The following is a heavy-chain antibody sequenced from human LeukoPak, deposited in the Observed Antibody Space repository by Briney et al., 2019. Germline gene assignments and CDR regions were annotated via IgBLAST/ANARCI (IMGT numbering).Heavy chain of an antibody. J-gene: IGHJ4*02. CDR3: AKDHYWSIDY. Sequence: PGGSLRLSCAASGFTFSTYAMSWVRQAPGKGLEWVSGISYSGGSTYYADSVKGRFTISRDNSKNTLYLQMNSLRAEDTGVYYCAKDHYWSIDYWGRGTLVTVSS. CDR1: GFTFSTYA. CDR2: ISYSGGST. V-gene: IGHV3-23*01. D-gene: IGHD3-3*01.